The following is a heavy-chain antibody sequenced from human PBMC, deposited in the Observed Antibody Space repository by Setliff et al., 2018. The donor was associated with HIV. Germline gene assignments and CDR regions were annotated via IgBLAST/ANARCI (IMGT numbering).Heavy chain of an antibody. J-gene: IGHJ4*02. CDR1: GSSFSSGIYY. CDR3: ARGTTSITFDY. V-gene: IGHV4-31*03. Sequence: SETLSLTCNVSGSSFSSGIYYWTWIRQQPGKGLEWIGYISYSGSTYYNPSLKSRLPMSIDTSKSHFSLNLNSATAADTAVYYCARGTTSITFDYWSQGTLVTVSS. CDR2: ISYSGST. D-gene: IGHD1-1*01.